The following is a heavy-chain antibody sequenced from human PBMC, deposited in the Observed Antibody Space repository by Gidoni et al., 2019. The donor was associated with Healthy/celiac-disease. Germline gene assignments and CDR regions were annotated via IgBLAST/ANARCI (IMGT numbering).Heavy chain of an antibody. V-gene: IGHV3-7*02. J-gene: IGHJ4*02. Sequence: EVQLVESGGGLVQPGGSLRLSCAASGFTFSSYWMSWVRQAPGKGLEWVANIKQDGSEKYYVDSVKGRFTISRDNAKNSLYLQMNSLRAEDTAVYYCARTRGSGWSYYFDYWGQGTLVTVSS. D-gene: IGHD6-19*01. CDR1: GFTFSSYW. CDR3: ARTRGSGWSYYFDY. CDR2: IKQDGSEK.